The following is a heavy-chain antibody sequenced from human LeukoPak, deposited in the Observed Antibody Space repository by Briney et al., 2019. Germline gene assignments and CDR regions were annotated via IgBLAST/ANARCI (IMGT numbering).Heavy chain of an antibody. J-gene: IGHJ6*03. CDR3: ARGYYDSSGSRAYYYYMDV. Sequence: GESLKISCKGSGYSFTSYWIGWVRQMPGKGLEWMGIIYPGDSDTRYSPSFQGQVTISADKSISTAYLQWSSLKASDTAMYYCARGYYDSSGSRAYYYYMDVWGKGTTVTVSS. D-gene: IGHD3-22*01. CDR1: GYSFTSYW. CDR2: IYPGDSDT. V-gene: IGHV5-51*01.